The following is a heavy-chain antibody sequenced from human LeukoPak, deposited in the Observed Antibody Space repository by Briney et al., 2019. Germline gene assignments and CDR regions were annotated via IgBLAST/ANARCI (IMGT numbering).Heavy chain of an antibody. CDR3: ARHAYYGSGSPYGMDV. J-gene: IGHJ6*02. V-gene: IGHV5-51*01. CDR2: IYPGDSDT. Sequence: GESLKISCKGSGYSFTSYWIGWVRQMPGKGLEWMGIIYPGDSDTRYSPSFQGQVTISADKSISTAYLQWSSLKASDTAMYYCARHAYYGSGSPYGMDVWGQGTTVTVSS. D-gene: IGHD3-10*01. CDR1: GYSFTSYW.